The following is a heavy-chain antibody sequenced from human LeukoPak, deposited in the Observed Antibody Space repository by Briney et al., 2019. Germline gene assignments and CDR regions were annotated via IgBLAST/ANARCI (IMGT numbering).Heavy chain of an antibody. Sequence: PGGSLRLSCAASGFTFSTYGMHWVRRAPGKGLEWVTFIRNDGSTKYYADSVKGRFTISRDNSKNTLYLEMNSLRADDTAVYYCARDRAYGYSTVWDFDYWGQGTLVTVSS. V-gene: IGHV3-30*02. CDR3: ARDRAYGYSTVWDFDY. D-gene: IGHD6-19*01. CDR2: IRNDGSTK. J-gene: IGHJ4*02. CDR1: GFTFSTYG.